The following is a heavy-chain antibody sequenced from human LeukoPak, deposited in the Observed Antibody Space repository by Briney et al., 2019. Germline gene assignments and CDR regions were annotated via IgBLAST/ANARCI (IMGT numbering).Heavy chain of an antibody. CDR1: GFTFNNYA. Sequence: PGGSLRLSCAASGFTFNNYAMHWVRQAPGKGLEWVALISYDGSNKCYADSVKGRFTISRDNSKNTLYLQMNSLRGEDTAVYYCARGAPRNYDFWSGPFDYWGQGSLVTVSS. J-gene: IGHJ4*02. CDR3: ARGAPRNYDFWSGPFDY. V-gene: IGHV3-30-3*01. D-gene: IGHD3-3*01. CDR2: ISYDGSNK.